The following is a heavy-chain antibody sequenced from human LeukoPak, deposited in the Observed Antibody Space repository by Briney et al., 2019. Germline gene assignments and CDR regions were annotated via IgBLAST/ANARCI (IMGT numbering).Heavy chain of an antibody. CDR1: GFTFSSYA. J-gene: IGHJ4*02. CDR2: ISGSGGST. D-gene: IGHD6-13*01. Sequence: GGSLRLSCAASGFTFSSYAMSWVRQAPGKGLEWVSAISGSGGSTYYADSVKGRFTISRDNAKNTLYLQMNSLRIEDTAVYYCARDLGGAAAETRGGQGTLVTVSS. CDR3: ARDLGGAAAETR. V-gene: IGHV3-23*01.